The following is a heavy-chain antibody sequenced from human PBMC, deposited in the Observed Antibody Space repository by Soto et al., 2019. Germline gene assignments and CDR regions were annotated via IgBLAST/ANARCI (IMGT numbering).Heavy chain of an antibody. Sequence: EXSVEVSFRASGYTFTSYYMHWVRQAPGQGLEWMGIINPSGGSTSYAQKFQGRVTMTRDTSTSTVYMELSSLRSEDTAVYYCARDQDGSGKYYYYGMDVWGQGTTVTVSS. CDR1: GYTFTSYY. J-gene: IGHJ6*02. CDR3: ARDQDGSGKYYYYGMDV. D-gene: IGHD3-10*01. V-gene: IGHV1-46*01. CDR2: INPSGGST.